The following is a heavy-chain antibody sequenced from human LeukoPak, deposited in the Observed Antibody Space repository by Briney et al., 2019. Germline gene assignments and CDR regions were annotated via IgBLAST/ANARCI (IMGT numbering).Heavy chain of an antibody. J-gene: IGHJ6*02. CDR1: GYSFTSYW. Sequence: GESLKISCKGSGYSFTSYWISWVRQMPGKGLEWMGRIDPSDSYTNYSPSFQGHVTISADKSISTAYLQWSSLKASDTAMYYCARALTPYSYGSEYYYYYCMDVWGQGTTVTVSS. CDR2: IDPSDSYT. D-gene: IGHD5-18*01. CDR3: ARALTPYSYGSEYYYYYCMDV. V-gene: IGHV5-10-1*01.